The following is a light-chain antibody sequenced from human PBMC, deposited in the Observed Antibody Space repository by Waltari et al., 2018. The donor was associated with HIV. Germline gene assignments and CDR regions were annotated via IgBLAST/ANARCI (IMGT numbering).Light chain of an antibody. V-gene: IGLV10-54*01. CDR1: SNNVGNQG. Sequence: QAGLTHPPSVSKGMRQTATLTCTGNSNNVGNQGAAWLQQHQCHPPKLLAYTDNKRPSGVSEPFCSSRSANPAALTLTRGQPEKEAYYFCETRDIGRSAVVFGGGTTLTVL. CDR2: TDN. CDR3: ETRDIGRSAVV. J-gene: IGLJ2*01.